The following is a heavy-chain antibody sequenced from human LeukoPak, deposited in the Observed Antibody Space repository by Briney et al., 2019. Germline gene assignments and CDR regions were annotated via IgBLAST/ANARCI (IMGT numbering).Heavy chain of an antibody. Sequence: KPSETLSLTCAVYGGSFSGYYWSWIRQPPGKGLEWIGEINHSGSTNYNPSLKSRVTISVDTSKNQFSLKLSSVTAADTAVYYCARGRKYYYDSSGYYGRWYFDLWGRGTLVTVSS. V-gene: IGHV4-34*01. J-gene: IGHJ2*01. D-gene: IGHD3-22*01. CDR1: GGSFSGYY. CDR3: ARGRKYYYDSSGYYGRWYFDL. CDR2: INHSGST.